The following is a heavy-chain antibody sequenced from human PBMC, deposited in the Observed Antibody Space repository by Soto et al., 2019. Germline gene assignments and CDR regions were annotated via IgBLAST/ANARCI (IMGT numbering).Heavy chain of an antibody. D-gene: IGHD3-3*01. CDR2: ISYDGGNK. V-gene: IGHV3-30*18. CDR1: GFTFSSYG. CDR3: AKGRGDFWSGYYPYYYYYYMDV. J-gene: IGHJ6*03. Sequence: PGGSLRLSCAASGFTFSSYGMHWVRQAPGKGLEWVAVISYDGGNKYYADSVKGRFTISRDDSKNTLYLQMSSLRAEDTAVYYCAKGRGDFWSGYYPYYYYYYMDVWGKGTTVTVSS.